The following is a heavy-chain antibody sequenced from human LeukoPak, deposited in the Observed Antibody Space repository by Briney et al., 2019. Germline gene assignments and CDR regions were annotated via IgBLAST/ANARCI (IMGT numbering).Heavy chain of an antibody. D-gene: IGHD2-2*01. J-gene: IGHJ6*03. V-gene: IGHV3-66*02. Sequence: GGSLRLSCAASGFTVSSNYMSWVRQAPGKGLEWVSVIYSGGSTYYADSVKGRFTISRDNSKNTLYLQMNSLRAEDTAVYYCAIDIVVVPAATRDYYMDVWGKGTTVTVSS. CDR3: AIDIVVVPAATRDYYMDV. CDR1: GFTVSSNY. CDR2: IYSGGST.